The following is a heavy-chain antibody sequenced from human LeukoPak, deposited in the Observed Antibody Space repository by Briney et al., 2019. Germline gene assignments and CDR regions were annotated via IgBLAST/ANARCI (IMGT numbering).Heavy chain of an antibody. J-gene: IGHJ6*04. Sequence: GGSLRLSYAASGFTFSSYGMHWVRQAPGKGLEWVAVISYDGSNKYYADSVKGRFTISRDNSKNTPYLQMNSLRAEDTAVYYCAKDDVVGATLFPSYYYYYGMDVWGKGTTVTVSS. V-gene: IGHV3-30*18. CDR2: ISYDGSNK. D-gene: IGHD1-26*01. CDR3: AKDDVVGATLFPSYYYYYGMDV. CDR1: GFTFSSYG.